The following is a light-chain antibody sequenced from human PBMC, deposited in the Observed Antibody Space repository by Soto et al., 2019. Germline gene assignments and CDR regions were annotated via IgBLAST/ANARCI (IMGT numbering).Light chain of an antibody. Sequence: DIAMTQSPNSLAVSLGERATINCKSSQSVLSGSTGKDYLAWYQQRPGQPPKLLFYWASTRESGVPDRFSASGSETVFTLTINTLQAEDVAVYYCQEYYSFPFTFGGGTKVDIK. CDR2: WAS. V-gene: IGKV4-1*01. CDR3: QEYYSFPFT. J-gene: IGKJ4*01. CDR1: QSVLSGSTGKDY.